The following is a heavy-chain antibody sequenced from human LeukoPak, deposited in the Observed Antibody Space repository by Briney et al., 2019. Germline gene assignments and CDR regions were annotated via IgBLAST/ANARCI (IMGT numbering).Heavy chain of an antibody. CDR2: IYSGGST. V-gene: IGHV3-53*04. Sequence: PGGSLRLSCAASGFTVSSNYMSWVRQAPGKGLGWVAVIYSGGSTYYADSLKGGFTISRHNSKNTLYLQMSSLRAEVTAVYYCASYGKVDADDYYYYYGMAVWRQGTTVTVPS. D-gene: IGHD2-15*01. J-gene: IGHJ6*02. CDR1: GFTVSSNY. CDR3: ASYGKVDADDYYYYYGMAV.